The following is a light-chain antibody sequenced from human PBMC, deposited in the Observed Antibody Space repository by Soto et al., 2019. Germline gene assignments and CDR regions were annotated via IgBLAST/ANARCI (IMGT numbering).Light chain of an antibody. V-gene: IGLV2-14*01. CDR2: GVK. CDR3: SSYTTSDFYV. CDR1: GRDSGAYDY. Sequence: QSVLTQPASVSGCPGQSITISCTGCGRDSGAYDYVSWYQQHPGKAPKLLIYGVKNRPSEVSYRFSASKSAFTDSLTISGLQAEDEAHYYSSSYTTSDFYVFGPGTKVIV. J-gene: IGLJ1*01.